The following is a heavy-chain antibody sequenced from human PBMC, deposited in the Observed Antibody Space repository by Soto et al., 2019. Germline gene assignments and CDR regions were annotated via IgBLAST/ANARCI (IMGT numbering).Heavy chain of an antibody. V-gene: IGHV1-69*01. Sequence: QVQLVQSGAEVKKPGSSVKVSCKASGGTFSSXXXXXXXXXXXXXXXXXXXXXXIFGTANYAQKFQGRVTITADESTSTAYMELSSLRSEDTAXXXCARPTXVGATTTYYYYYYGMDVWGQGTTVTVSS. CDR2: XXXIFGTA. D-gene: IGHD1-26*01. CDR1: GGTFSSXX. CDR3: ARPTXVGATTTYYYYYYGMDV. J-gene: IGHJ6*02.